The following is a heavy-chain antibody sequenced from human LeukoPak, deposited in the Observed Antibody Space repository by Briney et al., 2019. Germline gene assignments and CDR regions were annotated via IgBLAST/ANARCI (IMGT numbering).Heavy chain of an antibody. V-gene: IGHV4-59*08. CDR1: GGSISSYY. CDR3: ARRSKYGDYFDY. D-gene: IGHD4-17*01. J-gene: IGHJ4*02. CDR2: IYYSGST. Sequence: SETLSLTCTVSGGSISSYYWSWIRQPPGKGLEWIGYIYYSGSTNYNPSLKRRVTISVDTSKNQFSLKLSSVTAADSAVYYCARRSKYGDYFDYWGQGNLVTVSS.